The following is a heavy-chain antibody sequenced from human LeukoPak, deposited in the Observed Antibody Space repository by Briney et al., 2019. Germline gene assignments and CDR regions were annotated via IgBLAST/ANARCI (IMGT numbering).Heavy chain of an antibody. CDR1: GGSISSGGYY. D-gene: IGHD1-7*01. Sequence: SQTLSLTCTVSGGSISSGGYYWSWIRQPPGKGLEWIGYIYCSGSTYYNPSLKSRVTISVDTSKNQFSLKLSSVTAADTAVYYCARDLTGTTDRYYYYMDVWGKGTTVTVSS. CDR2: IYCSGST. CDR3: ARDLTGTTDRYYYYMDV. V-gene: IGHV4-31*03. J-gene: IGHJ6*03.